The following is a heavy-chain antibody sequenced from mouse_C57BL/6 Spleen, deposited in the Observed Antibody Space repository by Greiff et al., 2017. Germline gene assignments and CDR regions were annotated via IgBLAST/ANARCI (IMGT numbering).Heavy chain of an antibody. CDR1: GYTFTSYT. Sequence: QVQLQQSGAELARPGASVKMSCKASGYTFTSYTMHWVKQRPGQGLEWIGYINPSSSYTKYNQKFKDKATLTADKSSSTAYMQLSRLKSEDSAVYYCARRRGTSLYYAMDYRGQGTSVTV. J-gene: IGHJ4*01. CDR2: INPSSSYT. CDR3: ARRRGTSLYYAMDY. D-gene: IGHD3-3*01. V-gene: IGHV1-4*01.